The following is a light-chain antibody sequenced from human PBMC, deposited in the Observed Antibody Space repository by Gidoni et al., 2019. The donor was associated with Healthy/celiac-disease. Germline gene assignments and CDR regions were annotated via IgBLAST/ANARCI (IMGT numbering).Light chain of an antibody. CDR2: DAS. Sequence: DIQMNQSQSSLSASVGDRVTITCQSSQDISNYLNWYQQKPGKAPKLLIYDASNLETGVPSRFSGSGSGTDFTFTISSLQPEDIATYYCQQYDNLPFTFGPGTKVDIK. CDR1: QDISNY. CDR3: QQYDNLPFT. J-gene: IGKJ3*01. V-gene: IGKV1-33*01.